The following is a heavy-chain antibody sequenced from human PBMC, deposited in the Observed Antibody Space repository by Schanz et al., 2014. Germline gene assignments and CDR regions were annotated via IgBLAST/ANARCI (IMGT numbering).Heavy chain of an antibody. CDR2: ISTSGTYM. CDR1: GFNFSDYA. Sequence: EVQLLESGGGLVEPGGSLRLSCAASGFNFSDYAMCWVRQAPGRGLEWVSSISTSGTYMYIADSLKGRLTISRDDAKKSMYLQMNNLRAEDTAVYYCVRVSFADPRLYRGMDRDIDYWGQGTLVTVSS. CDR3: VRVSFADPRLYRGMDRDIDY. J-gene: IGHJ4*02. V-gene: IGHV3-21*01. D-gene: IGHD5-18*01.